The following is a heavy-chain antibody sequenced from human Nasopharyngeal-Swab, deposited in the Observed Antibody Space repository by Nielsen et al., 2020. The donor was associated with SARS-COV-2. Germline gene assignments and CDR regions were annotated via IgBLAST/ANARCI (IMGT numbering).Heavy chain of an antibody. CDR3: ARDRVVPAAMWAYYYYYGMDI. CDR2: IYYSGST. Sequence: PGKGLEWIGYIYYSGSTYYNPSLKSRVTISVDTSKNQFSLKLSSVTAADTAVYHCARDRVVPAAMWAYYYYYGMDIWGQGTTVTVSS. D-gene: IGHD2-2*01. V-gene: IGHV4-31*02. J-gene: IGHJ6*02.